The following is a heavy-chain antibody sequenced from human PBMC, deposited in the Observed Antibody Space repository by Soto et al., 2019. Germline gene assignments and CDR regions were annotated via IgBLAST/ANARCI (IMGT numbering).Heavy chain of an antibody. CDR1: GFIFSSFP. CDR3: ARDLVAGSPDYFDY. CDR2: ISYDGKIQ. Sequence: QVQLVESGGDVVQPGRSLRLSCAASGFIFSSFPMHWVRQAPGKGLESVAVISYDGKIQDYADSVKGRFTISRDSSKNTLYLQMNSLRAEDTALYYCARDLVAGSPDYFDYWGQGTLVTVSS. V-gene: IGHV3-30*04. D-gene: IGHD6-19*01. J-gene: IGHJ4*02.